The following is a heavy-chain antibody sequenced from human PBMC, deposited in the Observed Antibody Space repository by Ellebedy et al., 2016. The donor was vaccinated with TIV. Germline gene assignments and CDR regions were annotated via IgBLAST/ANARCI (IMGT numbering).Heavy chain of an antibody. Sequence: GESLKISCAASGFTVSSHYMSWVRQAPGKGLELVSVIHSGGSTYYADSVKGRFTISRDNSKNTLYLQMNSLRAEDKAVYYCSYSSSWYIVSYYYYGMDVWGQGTAVTVSS. CDR2: IHSGGST. J-gene: IGHJ6*02. D-gene: IGHD6-13*01. CDR3: SYSSSWYIVSYYYYGMDV. V-gene: IGHV3-66*01. CDR1: GFTVSSHY.